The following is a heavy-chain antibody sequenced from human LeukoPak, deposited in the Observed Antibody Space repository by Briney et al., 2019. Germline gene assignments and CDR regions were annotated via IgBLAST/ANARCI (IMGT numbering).Heavy chain of an antibody. D-gene: IGHD3-10*01. Sequence: SGPTLVNPTQTLTLTCTFSGFSLSTTGVAVAWIRQPPGKALEWLAVTYWNNDKSYSPSLKNRLTITQDTSKNQVILIMANMDPVDTGTYYCAHKERGSGSYTMWGQGTLVTVSS. CDR1: GFSLSTTGVA. V-gene: IGHV2-5*01. CDR2: TYWNNDK. J-gene: IGHJ4*01. CDR3: AHKERGSGSYTM.